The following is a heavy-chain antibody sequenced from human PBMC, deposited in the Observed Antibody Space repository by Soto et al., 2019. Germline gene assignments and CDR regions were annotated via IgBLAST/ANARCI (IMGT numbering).Heavy chain of an antibody. V-gene: IGHV1-18*01. CDR2: ISAYNGIT. J-gene: IGHJ1*01. CDR1: GGTFSSYT. Sequence: ASVKVSCKASGGTFSSYTISWVRQAPGQGLEWMGRISAYNGITNYAQKLQGRVTMTTDTSTSTAYMELRSLRSDDTAVYYCARDRSVAGTPYFQHWGQGTLVTVSS. D-gene: IGHD6-19*01. CDR3: ARDRSVAGTPYFQH.